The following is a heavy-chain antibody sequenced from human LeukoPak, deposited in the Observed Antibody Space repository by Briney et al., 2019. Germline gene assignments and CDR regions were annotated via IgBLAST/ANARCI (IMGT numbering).Heavy chain of an antibody. V-gene: IGHV1-2*02. CDR1: GYTFTGYY. J-gene: IGHJ5*02. CDR3: ATSAGYCTNGVRYHYNWFDP. Sequence: GASVKVSCKASGYTFTGYYMHWVRQAPGQGLEWMGWINPNSGGTNYAQKFQGRVTMTRDTSISTAYMELSRLRSDDTAVYYCATSAGYCTNGVRYHYNWFDPWDQGTLVTVSS. CDR2: INPNSGGT. D-gene: IGHD2-8*01.